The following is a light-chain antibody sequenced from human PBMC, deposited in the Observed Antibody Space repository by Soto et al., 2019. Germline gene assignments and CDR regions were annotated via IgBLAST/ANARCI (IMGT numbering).Light chain of an antibody. CDR1: QSISIY. Sequence: DIQMTQSPSSLSAFVGDRVTITCRASQSISIYLNWYQQKPGKAPNLLIYAASSLRSGVPSRFSGSGSGTDFTLTISSLQPEDFATYYCQQSYSGPYTFGQGTKLEIK. J-gene: IGKJ2*01. CDR3: QQSYSGPYT. V-gene: IGKV1-39*01. CDR2: AAS.